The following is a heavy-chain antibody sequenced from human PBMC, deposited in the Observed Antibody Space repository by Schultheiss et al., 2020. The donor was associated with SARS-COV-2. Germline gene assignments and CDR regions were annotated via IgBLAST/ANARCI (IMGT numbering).Heavy chain of an antibody. CDR2: IIPIFGTA. CDR3: ARGNDGGWSENWFDP. Sequence: SVKVSCKASGGTFSSYAISWVRQAPGQGLEWMGGIIPIFGTANYAQKFQGRVTITADESTSTAYMELSSLRAEDTAVYYCARGNDGGWSENWFDPWGQGTLVTVSS. V-gene: IGHV1-69*13. J-gene: IGHJ5*02. D-gene: IGHD6-19*01. CDR1: GGTFSSYA.